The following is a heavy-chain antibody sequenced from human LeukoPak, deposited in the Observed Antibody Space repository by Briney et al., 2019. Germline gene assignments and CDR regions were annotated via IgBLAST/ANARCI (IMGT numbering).Heavy chain of an antibody. CDR1: GFTFSSYW. D-gene: IGHD3-3*01. CDR2: INSDGSST. J-gene: IGHJ6*04. Sequence: SGGSLRLSCAASGFTFSSYWMHWVRQAPGKGLVWVSRINSDGSSTSYADSVKGRFTISRDNAKNTLYLQMNSLRAEDTAVYYCAGEARFLEWLPTTLDVWGKGTTVTVSS. CDR3: AGEARFLEWLPTTLDV. V-gene: IGHV3-74*01.